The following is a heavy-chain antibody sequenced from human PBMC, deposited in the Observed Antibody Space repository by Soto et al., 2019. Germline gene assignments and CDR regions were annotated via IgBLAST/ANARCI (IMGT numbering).Heavy chain of an antibody. Sequence: EVQLLESGGGLVQPGGSLRLSCAASGFTFSSYAMSWVRQAPGKGLEWVSAISGSGGSTYYADSVKGRFTISRDNSKNTLYLQMNSLIAEDTAVYYCAKAWYYYDSSGYYYFDYWGQGTLVTVSS. CDR3: AKAWYYYDSSGYYYFDY. D-gene: IGHD3-22*01. CDR2: ISGSGGST. J-gene: IGHJ4*02. V-gene: IGHV3-23*01. CDR1: GFTFSSYA.